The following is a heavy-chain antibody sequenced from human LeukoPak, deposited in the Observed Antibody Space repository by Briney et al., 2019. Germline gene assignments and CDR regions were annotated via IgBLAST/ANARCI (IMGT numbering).Heavy chain of an antibody. J-gene: IGHJ4*02. D-gene: IGHD3-3*01. V-gene: IGHV1-2*06. CDR1: GYTFTAYY. CDR3: ASADSRTY. Sequence: ASVKVSCKASGYTFTAYYMHWVRQAPGQGLEWMGRINPNSGDTNYAQKFQGRVTMTRDTSISTAYMELSRVKSDDTAVYYCASADSRTYWGQGTLVTVSS. CDR2: INPNSGDT.